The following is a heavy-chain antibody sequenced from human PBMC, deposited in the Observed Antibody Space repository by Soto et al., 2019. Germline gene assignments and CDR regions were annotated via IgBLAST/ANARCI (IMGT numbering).Heavy chain of an antibody. Sequence: EVQLVESGGGLVQPGGSLRLSCAASGFTFSSYWMSWVRQAPGKGLEWVANIKQDGSEKYYVDSVKGRFTISRDNAKNSLYLQMNSLRAEDTAVYYCARGRATVTSWDCYFDLWGRGTLVTVSS. CDR2: IKQDGSEK. CDR1: GFTFSSYW. V-gene: IGHV3-7*01. D-gene: IGHD4-17*01. J-gene: IGHJ2*01. CDR3: ARGRATVTSWDCYFDL.